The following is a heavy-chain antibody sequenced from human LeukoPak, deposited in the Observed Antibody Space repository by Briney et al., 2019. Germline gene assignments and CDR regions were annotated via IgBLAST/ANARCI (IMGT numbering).Heavy chain of an antibody. V-gene: IGHV4-4*02. D-gene: IGHD4-17*01. CDR2: IHHSGST. J-gene: IGHJ4*02. CDR1: GGSISSSNW. CDR3: AATVTPSAFDY. Sequence: PSGALSLTCAVSGGSISSSNWWSWVRRPPGKGLEWIGEIHHSGSTNYNPSLKSRLTISVDKSKNQFSLNLSSVTAADTAVYYCAATVTPSAFDYWGQGTLVTVSS.